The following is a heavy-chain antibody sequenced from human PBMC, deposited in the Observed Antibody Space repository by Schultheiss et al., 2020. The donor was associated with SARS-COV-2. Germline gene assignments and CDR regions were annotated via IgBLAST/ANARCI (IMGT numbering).Heavy chain of an antibody. D-gene: IGHD4-17*01. CDR3: ARGPVTTDIDYYYYGMDV. CDR1: GYIFTSYS. V-gene: IGHV1-18*01. CDR2: ISAYNGHT. Sequence: ASVKVSCKTSGYIFTSYSFSWVRQAPGQGLEWMGWISAYNGHTSYAQKFQGRITMTTDTSARTAYMELRSLRSDDTAVYYCARGPVTTDIDYYYYGMDVWGQGTTVTVSS. J-gene: IGHJ6*02.